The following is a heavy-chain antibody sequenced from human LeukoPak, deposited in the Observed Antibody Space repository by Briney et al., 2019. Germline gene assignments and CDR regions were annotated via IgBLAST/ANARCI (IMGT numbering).Heavy chain of an antibody. CDR2: IYTSEST. J-gene: IGHJ3*02. Sequence: SETLSLTCTVSGGSISSYYWSWIRQPAGKGLEWIGRIYTSESTNYNPSLKSRVTMSVDTSKNQFSLKLSSVTAADTAVYYCALRGYSYGPNDAFDIWGQGTMVTVSS. V-gene: IGHV4-4*07. CDR1: GGSISSYY. CDR3: ALRGYSYGPNDAFDI. D-gene: IGHD5-18*01.